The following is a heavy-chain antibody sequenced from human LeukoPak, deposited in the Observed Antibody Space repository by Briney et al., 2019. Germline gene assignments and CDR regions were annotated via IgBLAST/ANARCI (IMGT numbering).Heavy chain of an antibody. CDR3: TFLVREPQH. V-gene: IGHV3-7*01. CDR1: GFTFSQYY. D-gene: IGHD3-10*01. CDR2: IESDGSDR. J-gene: IGHJ1*01. Sequence: GGSLGLSCAVSGFTFSQYYMGWVRQAPGKGLEWVAIIESDGSDRKYVDSVKGRFTISRDNAKNSLYLQMSSLTAEDTAIYFCTFLVREPQHWGRGTLVTVSS.